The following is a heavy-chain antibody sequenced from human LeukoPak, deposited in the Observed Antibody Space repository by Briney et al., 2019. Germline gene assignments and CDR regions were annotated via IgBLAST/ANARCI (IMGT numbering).Heavy chain of an antibody. V-gene: IGHV3-11*05. Sequence: GGSLRLSCAASGFTFSDSYMSWIRQAAGKGLEWISYISSTSSHTNYADSVKGRFTISRDNAKRSLYLQMNSLRAEDTAVYYCARGSARWFDPWGQGTLVTASS. CDR2: ISSTSSHT. J-gene: IGHJ5*02. CDR1: GFTFSDSY. CDR3: ARGSARWFDP.